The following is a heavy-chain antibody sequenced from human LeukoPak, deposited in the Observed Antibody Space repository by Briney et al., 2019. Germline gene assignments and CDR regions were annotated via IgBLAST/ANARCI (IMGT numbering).Heavy chain of an antibody. V-gene: IGHV3-9*01. J-gene: IGHJ3*01. CDR1: GYSLDDYA. CDR2: ISWDSGSQ. D-gene: IGHD3-9*01. Sequence: PGRSLRLSCVGSGYSLDDYAMHWVRQVPEKGLEWVSSISWDSGSQAYADSVRGRFTISRDNAKNSLYLQMNSLRPEDTAFYYCIKDMGFDLLKDAFHVWGQGTLVTVSS. CDR3: IKDMGFDLLKDAFHV.